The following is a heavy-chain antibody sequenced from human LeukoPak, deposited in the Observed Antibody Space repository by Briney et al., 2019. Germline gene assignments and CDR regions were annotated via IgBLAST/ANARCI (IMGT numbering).Heavy chain of an antibody. Sequence: PGGSLRLSCAASGFTFSSYSMNWVRQAPGKGLEWVSSISSSSSYIYYADSLKGRFTISRDNAKNSLYLQMNSLRAEDTAVYYCCRRAYCSSTSCAFDCWGKGTLVTASS. V-gene: IGHV3-21*01. J-gene: IGHJ4*02. CDR1: GFTFSSYS. D-gene: IGHD2-2*01. CDR3: CRRAYCSSTSCAFDC. CDR2: ISSSSSYI.